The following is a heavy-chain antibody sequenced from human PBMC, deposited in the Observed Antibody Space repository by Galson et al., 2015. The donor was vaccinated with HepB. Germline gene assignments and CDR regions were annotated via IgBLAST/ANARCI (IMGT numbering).Heavy chain of an antibody. CDR2: INWNGGST. J-gene: IGHJ3*02. V-gene: IGHV3-20*04. CDR3: ARLRGYDSTGDAFDI. D-gene: IGHD3-22*01. CDR1: GFTFDDYG. Sequence: SLRLSCAASGFTFDDYGMSWVRQAPGKGLEWVSGINWNGGSTGYADSVKGRFTISRDNAKNSLYLQMNSLRAEDTALYYCARLRGYDSTGDAFDIWGQGTMVTVSS.